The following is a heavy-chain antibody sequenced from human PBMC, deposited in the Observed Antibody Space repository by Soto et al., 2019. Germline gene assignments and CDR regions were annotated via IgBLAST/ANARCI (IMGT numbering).Heavy chain of an antibody. CDR3: ARHYSAYSSSDWFAP. V-gene: IGHV4-59*08. D-gene: IGHD6-6*01. Sequence: SETLSLTCTVSGGSISSYYWTWIRQPPGKGLEWIGYIFYSGSTNYNPSLKSRVTISVDTSKNQFSLKLSSVTAADTAVYYCARHYSAYSSSDWFAPWGQGTLVTVSS. CDR2: IFYSGST. J-gene: IGHJ5*02. CDR1: GGSISSYY.